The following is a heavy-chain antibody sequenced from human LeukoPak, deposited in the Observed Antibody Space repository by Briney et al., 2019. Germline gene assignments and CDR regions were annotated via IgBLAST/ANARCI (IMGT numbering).Heavy chain of an antibody. Sequence: PWETLSLTCTVSGGSISSSSYYWGWIRQPPGKGLEWIGSIYYSGSTYYNPSLKSRVTISVDTSKNQFSLKLSSVTAADTAVYYCARDGELHPFDYWGQGTLVTVPS. CDR2: IYYSGST. V-gene: IGHV4-39*07. CDR3: ARDGELHPFDY. CDR1: GGSISSSSYY. J-gene: IGHJ4*02. D-gene: IGHD1-7*01.